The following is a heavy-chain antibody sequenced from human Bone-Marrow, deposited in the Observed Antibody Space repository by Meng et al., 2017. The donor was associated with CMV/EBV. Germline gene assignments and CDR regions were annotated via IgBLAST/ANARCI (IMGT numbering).Heavy chain of an antibody. CDR2: IWYDGSNK. Sequence: GESLKISCAASGFTFTTYGMHWVRQAPGKGLEWVAVIWYDGSNKDYADSVKGRFTISSDNSKNTLYLQMNNLRAEDTAVYYCAREFISGRSSSWYPYYYYGMDVWGQGTTVTVSS. CDR3: AREFISGRSSSWYPYYYYGMDV. V-gene: IGHV3-33*01. CDR1: GFTFTTYG. D-gene: IGHD6-13*01. J-gene: IGHJ6*02.